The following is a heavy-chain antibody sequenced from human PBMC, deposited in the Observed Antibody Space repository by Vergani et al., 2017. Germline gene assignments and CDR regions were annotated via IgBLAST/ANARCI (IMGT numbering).Heavy chain of an antibody. CDR2: INPNSGGT. CDR3: ARGGAYCTNGVCHYYYYGMDV. Sequence: QVQLVQSGAEVKKPGASVKVSCKASGYTFTGYYMHWVRQAPGQGLEWMGWINPNSGGTNYAQKFQGRVTMTRDTSISTAYMELSRLRSDDTAVYYCARGGAYCTNGVCHYYYYGMDVWGQGTTVTVSS. D-gene: IGHD2-8*01. J-gene: IGHJ6*02. V-gene: IGHV1-2*02. CDR1: GYTFTGYY.